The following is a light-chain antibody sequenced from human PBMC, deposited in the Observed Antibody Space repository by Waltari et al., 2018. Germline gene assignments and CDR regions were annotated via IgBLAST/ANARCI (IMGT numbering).Light chain of an antibody. CDR2: RNK. Sequence: QSVLTQPPSASGTPGGRVTISCSGSSSNIGRNTVNRYQQFPGRAPRLLIYRNKQRPSGVPDRCSGSKSGTSASLAIGGLQSEDEADYYCAAWDDGLNNWVFGGGTKLTVL. J-gene: IGLJ3*02. CDR1: SSNIGRNT. V-gene: IGLV1-44*01. CDR3: AAWDDGLNNWV.